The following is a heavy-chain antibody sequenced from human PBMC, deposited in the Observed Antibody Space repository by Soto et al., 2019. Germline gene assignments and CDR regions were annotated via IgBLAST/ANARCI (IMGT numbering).Heavy chain of an antibody. V-gene: IGHV4-59*01. CDR3: ARSHTYGAQRFDY. CDR1: GDSMNTYY. Sequence: SETLSLTCSVSGDSMNTYYWTWIRQSPGKGLEWIGYIFDSGTTDYNASLRGRVTISLDASKNQFSLNLRYVTAADTAMYYCARSHTYGAQRFDYWGQGTLVTVSS. CDR2: IFDSGTT. D-gene: IGHD3-10*01. J-gene: IGHJ4*02.